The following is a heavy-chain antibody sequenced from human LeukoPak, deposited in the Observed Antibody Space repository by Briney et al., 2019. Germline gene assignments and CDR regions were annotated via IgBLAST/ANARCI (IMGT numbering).Heavy chain of an antibody. D-gene: IGHD6-19*01. CDR3: ARVLTIRGWYEDY. Sequence: GGSLRLSCAASGFTFSSYEMNWVRQAPGKGLEWVSYISSSGSTIYYADSVKGRFTISRDNAKNSLYLQMNSLRAEDTAVYYCARVLTIRGWYEDYWGQGTLVTVSS. V-gene: IGHV3-48*03. CDR2: ISSSGSTI. J-gene: IGHJ4*02. CDR1: GFTFSSYE.